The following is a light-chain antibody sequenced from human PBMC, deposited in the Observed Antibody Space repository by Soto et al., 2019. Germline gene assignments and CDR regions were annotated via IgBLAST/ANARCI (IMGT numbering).Light chain of an antibody. CDR2: EGS. Sequence: QSALTQPASVSGSPGQSITISCTGTSSDVGGYNLVSWYQQHPGKAPKLIIYEGSKRPSGVSNRFSGSKSGNTASLTISGLQAEDEADYYCCSYAGSSTFVFGRGTQLTVL. J-gene: IGLJ7*01. CDR3: CSYAGSSTFV. CDR1: SSDVGGYNL. V-gene: IGLV2-23*01.